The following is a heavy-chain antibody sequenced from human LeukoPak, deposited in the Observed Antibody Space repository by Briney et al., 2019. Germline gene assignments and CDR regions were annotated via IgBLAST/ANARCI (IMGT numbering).Heavy chain of an antibody. Sequence: ASVKVSCKASGYTFTSYAMNWVRQAPGQGLEWMGWINTNTGNPTYAQGFTGRFVFSLDTSVSTAYLQISSLKAEDTAVYYCAREDTMVRAHGMDVWGQGTTVTVSS. J-gene: IGHJ6*02. CDR2: INTNTGNP. V-gene: IGHV7-4-1*02. CDR3: AREDTMVRAHGMDV. D-gene: IGHD3-10*01. CDR1: GYTFTSYA.